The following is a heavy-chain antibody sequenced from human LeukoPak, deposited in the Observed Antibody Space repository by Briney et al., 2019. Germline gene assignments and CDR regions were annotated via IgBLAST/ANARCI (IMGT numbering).Heavy chain of an antibody. CDR1: GFTLDDYT. V-gene: IGHV3-43*01. J-gene: IGHJ6*03. Sequence: GGSLRLSCAASGFTLDDYTMHWVRQAPGKGLEWVSLISWDGGSTYYADSVKGRFTISRDNSKNSLYLQMNSLRTEDTALYYCAKGPTSSSGYYYMDVWGKGTTVTVSS. CDR3: AKGPTSSSGYYYMDV. CDR2: ISWDGGST. D-gene: IGHD6-13*01.